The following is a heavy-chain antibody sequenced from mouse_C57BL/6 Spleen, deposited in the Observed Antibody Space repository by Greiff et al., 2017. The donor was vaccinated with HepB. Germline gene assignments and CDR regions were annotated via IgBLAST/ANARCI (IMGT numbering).Heavy chain of an antibody. D-gene: IGHD2-3*01. CDR2: IRSKSSNYAT. J-gene: IGHJ1*03. Sequence: VQRVESGGGLVQPKGSLKLSCAASGFTFNTYAMHWVRQAAGKGLEWVARIRSKSSNYATYYADSVKDRFTISRDDSQSMLYLQMNNLKTEDTAMYYCERDGYWGYFDVWGTGTTVTVSS. V-gene: IGHV10-3*01. CDR1: GFTFNTYA. CDR3: ERDGYWGYFDV.